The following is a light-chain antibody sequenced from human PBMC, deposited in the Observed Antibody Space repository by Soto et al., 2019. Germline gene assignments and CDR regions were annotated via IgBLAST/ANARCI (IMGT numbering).Light chain of an antibody. Sequence: DVQMTQSPSSLSASVGDRVTITCRASQDINNYLAWFQQKPGQAPKSQIYAASSLQSGVPSNFSGSRSGTDFTLTISSLQPEDFATYYCQQYQNYPVTFGGGTKVQIK. V-gene: IGKV1-16*02. CDR2: AAS. J-gene: IGKJ4*01. CDR1: QDINNY. CDR3: QQYQNYPVT.